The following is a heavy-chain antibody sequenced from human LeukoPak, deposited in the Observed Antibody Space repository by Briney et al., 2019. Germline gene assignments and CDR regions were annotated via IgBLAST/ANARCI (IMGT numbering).Heavy chain of an antibody. Sequence: GGSLRLSCAASGFTFSSYGMHWVRQAPGKGLEWVAYIRYDGSNKYYADSVKGRFTISRDNSKNTLYLQMNSLRAEDTAVYYCAKDSSPYCTNGVCYSYFEYWGQGTLVTVSS. CDR2: IRYDGSNK. J-gene: IGHJ4*02. D-gene: IGHD2-8*01. CDR1: GFTFSSYG. V-gene: IGHV3-30*02. CDR3: AKDSSPYCTNGVCYSYFEY.